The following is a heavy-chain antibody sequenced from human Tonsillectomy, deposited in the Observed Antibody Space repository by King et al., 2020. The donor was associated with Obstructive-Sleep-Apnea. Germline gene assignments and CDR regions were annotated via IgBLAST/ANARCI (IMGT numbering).Heavy chain of an antibody. Sequence: VQLVESGGGVVQPGRSLRLSCAASGFTFSSYGMHWVRQAPGKGLEWVAFIRYDGSNKNYADSVKGRFSISRDNSKNTLYLQMGSLRAEDTAVYYCAKASGPDFDYWGQGTPVTVSS. CDR3: AKASGPDFDY. CDR1: GFTFSSYG. J-gene: IGHJ4*02. CDR2: IRYDGSNK. V-gene: IGHV3-30*02.